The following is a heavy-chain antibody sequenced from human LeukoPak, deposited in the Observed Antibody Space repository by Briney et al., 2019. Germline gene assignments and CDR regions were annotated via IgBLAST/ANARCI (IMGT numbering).Heavy chain of an antibody. Sequence: ASVKVSCKASGGTFSSYGISWVRQAPGQGLEWMGWISAYNGNTNYAQKLQGRVTMTTDTSTSTAYMELRSLRSDDTAVYYCARSNRVLRFLEWLSIKGDWFDPWGQGTLVTVSS. CDR3: ARSNRVLRFLEWLSIKGDWFDP. V-gene: IGHV1-18*01. J-gene: IGHJ5*02. CDR2: ISAYNGNT. CDR1: GGTFSSYG. D-gene: IGHD3-3*01.